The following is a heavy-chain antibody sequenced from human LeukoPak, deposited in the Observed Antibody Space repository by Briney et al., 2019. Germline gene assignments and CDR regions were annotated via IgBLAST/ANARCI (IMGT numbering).Heavy chain of an antibody. Sequence: GGSLRLSCAASGFTFSSYGMHWVRQAPGKGLEWVAVIWYDGSNKYYADSVKGRFTISRDNSKNTLYLQMNSLRAEDTAVYYCASSRGAYYNYDAFDIWGQGTMVTVSS. J-gene: IGHJ3*02. CDR3: ASSRGAYYNYDAFDI. D-gene: IGHD3-10*01. CDR2: IWYDGSNK. CDR1: GFTFSSYG. V-gene: IGHV3-33*01.